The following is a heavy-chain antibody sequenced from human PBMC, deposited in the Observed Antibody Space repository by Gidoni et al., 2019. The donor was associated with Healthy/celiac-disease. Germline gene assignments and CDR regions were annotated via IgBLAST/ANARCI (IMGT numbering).Heavy chain of an antibody. V-gene: IGHV4-61*02. CDR3: ARGAIFGVVPLNWFDP. CDR2: IYTSGST. J-gene: IGHJ5*02. CDR1: GGSISSGSYY. D-gene: IGHD3-3*01. Sequence: QVQLQESGPGLVKPSQTLSLTCTVSGGSISSGSYYWSWIRQPAGKGLEWIGRIYTSGSTNYNPSLKSRVTISVDTSKNQFSLKLSSVTAADTAVYYCARGAIFGVVPLNWFDPWGQGTLVTVSS.